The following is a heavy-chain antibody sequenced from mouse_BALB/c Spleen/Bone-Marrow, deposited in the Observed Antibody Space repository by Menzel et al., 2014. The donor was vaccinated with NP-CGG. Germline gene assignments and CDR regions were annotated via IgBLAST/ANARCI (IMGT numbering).Heavy chain of an antibody. Sequence: EVHLVESGGGLVQPGGSLRLSCVTSGFTFIDYYMNWVRQPPGKALEWVGFIRNKAYGYTTEYSVSVKGRFTISRDNSQSILYLQMNTLRAEDSATYYCTRDMGGILFDSWGQGTTLTVSS. CDR2: IRNKAYGYTT. D-gene: IGHD4-1*01. CDR1: GFTFIDYY. J-gene: IGHJ2*01. CDR3: TRDMGGILFDS. V-gene: IGHV7-3*02.